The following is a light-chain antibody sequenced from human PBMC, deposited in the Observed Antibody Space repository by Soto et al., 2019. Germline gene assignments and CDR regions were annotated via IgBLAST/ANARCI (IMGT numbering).Light chain of an antibody. V-gene: IGLV2-14*01. Sequence: QSALTQPASVSGSPGQSITISCTGTSSDIGDYNYVSWYQQHPGKAPKLTIYDVSNRPSGVSNRFSGSKSGNTASLTISGLQAEDEADYYCSSYTSTSTLGVFGGGTKLTVL. CDR3: SSYTSTSTLGV. J-gene: IGLJ3*02. CDR1: SSDIGDYNY. CDR2: DVS.